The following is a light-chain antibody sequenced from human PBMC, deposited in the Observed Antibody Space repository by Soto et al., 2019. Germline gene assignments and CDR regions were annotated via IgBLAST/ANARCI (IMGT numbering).Light chain of an antibody. CDR1: SGHSSYA. CDR2: LDSDGSH. Sequence: QSVLTQSPSASASLGASVKLTCTLSSGHSSYAIAWHQQQPEKGPRYLMKLDSDGSHTKGDAIPDRFSGSSSGAERYLHIYSLPSEDEADYYCQTWGTGIHVVFGGGTKLTV. J-gene: IGLJ2*01. CDR3: QTWGTGIHVV. V-gene: IGLV4-69*01.